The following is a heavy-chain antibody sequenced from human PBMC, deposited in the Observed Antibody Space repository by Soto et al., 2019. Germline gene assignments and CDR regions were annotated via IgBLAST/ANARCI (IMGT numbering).Heavy chain of an antibody. CDR3: ARDPARPYYYDSSGYLDY. J-gene: IGHJ4*02. D-gene: IGHD3-22*01. CDR1: GYTFTSYG. Sequence: ASVKVSCKASGYTFTSYGISWVRQAPGQGLEWMGWISAYNGNTNYAQKLQGRVTMTTDTSTSTAYMELRSLRSDDTAVYYCARDPARPYYYDSSGYLDYWGQGTLVTVSS. CDR2: ISAYNGNT. V-gene: IGHV1-18*01.